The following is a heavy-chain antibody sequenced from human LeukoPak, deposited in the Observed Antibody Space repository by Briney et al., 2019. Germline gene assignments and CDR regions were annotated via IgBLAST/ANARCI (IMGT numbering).Heavy chain of an antibody. Sequence: SETLSLTCTVSGGSISSSSYYWGWIRQPPGKGLEWIGGIYYSGSTYYNPSLKSRVTISVDTSKNQFSLKLSSVTAADTAVYYCARQRYFDWLPQYYFDYWGQGTLVTVSS. CDR1: GGSISSSSYY. J-gene: IGHJ4*02. CDR3: ARQRYFDWLPQYYFDY. D-gene: IGHD3-9*01. V-gene: IGHV4-39*01. CDR2: IYYSGST.